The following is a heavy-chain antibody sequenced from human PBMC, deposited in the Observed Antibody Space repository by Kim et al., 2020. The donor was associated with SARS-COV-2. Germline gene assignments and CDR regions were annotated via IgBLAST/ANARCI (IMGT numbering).Heavy chain of an antibody. CDR3: VKGRSIYFG. CDR1: GFTFSGYA. J-gene: IGHJ1*01. Sequence: GGSLRLSCAASGFTFSGYAMPWVRQAPGKGLEYVSDISSNGRSTYYADSVKGRFTISRDNAKNTLYLQMSSLRAEDTAVYYCVKGRSIYFGWGHCTLV. V-gene: IGHV3-64D*06. CDR2: ISSNGRST. D-gene: IGHD2-2*01.